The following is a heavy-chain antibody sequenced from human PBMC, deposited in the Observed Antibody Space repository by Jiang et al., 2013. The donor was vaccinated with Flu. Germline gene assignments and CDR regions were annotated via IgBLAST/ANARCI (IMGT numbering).Heavy chain of an antibody. J-gene: IGHJ4*02. CDR3: AKDPYSSGWYYFDY. D-gene: IGHD6-19*01. CDR2: TSGSGGST. CDR1: GFTFSSYA. Sequence: VQLLESGGGLVQRGGSLRLSCAASGFTFSSYAMSWVRQAPGKGLEWVSATSGSGGSTYYADSVKGRFAITRDNSKNTLYLQMNSLRAEDTAVYYCAKDPYSSGWYYFDYWGQGTLVTVSS. V-gene: IGHV3-23*01.